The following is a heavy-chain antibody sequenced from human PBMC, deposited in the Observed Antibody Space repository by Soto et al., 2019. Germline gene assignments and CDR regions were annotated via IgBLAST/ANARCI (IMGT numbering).Heavy chain of an antibody. D-gene: IGHD2-15*01. V-gene: IGHV3-30*18. CDR2: ISYDGSHK. CDR1: GFTFSSYG. Sequence: PGGSLRLSCAASGFTFSSYGMHWVRQAPGKGLEWVAVISYDGSHKFYADSVEGRFTISRDNSKNTLYLQMNSLRAEDTAVYYCAKETILVVVGGMDVWGQGTKVTFSS. CDR3: AKETILVVVGGMDV. J-gene: IGHJ6*02.